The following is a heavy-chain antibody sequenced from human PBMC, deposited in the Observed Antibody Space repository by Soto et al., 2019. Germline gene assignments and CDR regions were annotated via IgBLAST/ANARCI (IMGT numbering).Heavy chain of an antibody. Sequence: PGGSVSLSCTADGLGVRNNYLRWVPQGAGIGLESVSVIYNDGTKYYADSVKGRFTLSRDHSKNTLSIQMDSLRAEDTAVYYCVRPLTSGRNYGMDVWGKGT. V-gene: IGHV3-53*01. D-gene: IGHD3-16*01. CDR3: VRPLTSGRNYGMDV. CDR1: GLGVRNNY. CDR2: IYNDGTK. J-gene: IGHJ6*04.